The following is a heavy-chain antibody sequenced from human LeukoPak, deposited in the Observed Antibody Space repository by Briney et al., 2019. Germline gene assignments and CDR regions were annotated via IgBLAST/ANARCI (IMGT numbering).Heavy chain of an antibody. CDR3: ARGSYSVDY. J-gene: IGHJ4*02. Sequence: SETLSLICTVSGGSISSYYWSWIRQPPGKGLEWIGYIYYSGSTNYNPSLKSRVTISVDGSKNQFSLKLSSVTAADTAVYYCARGSYSVDYWGQGTLVTVSS. CDR1: GGSISSYY. D-gene: IGHD1-26*01. V-gene: IGHV4-59*01. CDR2: IYYSGST.